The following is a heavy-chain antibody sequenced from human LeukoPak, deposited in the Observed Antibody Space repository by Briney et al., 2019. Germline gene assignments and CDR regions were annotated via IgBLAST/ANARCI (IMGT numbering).Heavy chain of an antibody. Sequence: GGSLRLSCAASGFTLSSHGMSWVRQAPGKGQEWVSAIGDSGDSTYYADSVKGRFTISRDTSKNTLYLQMNSLRAEDTAVYYCARDSPVCSYWGQGTLVTVSS. CDR1: GFTLSSHG. CDR3: ARDSPVCSY. V-gene: IGHV3-23*01. D-gene: IGHD3-10*02. J-gene: IGHJ4*02. CDR2: IGDSGDST.